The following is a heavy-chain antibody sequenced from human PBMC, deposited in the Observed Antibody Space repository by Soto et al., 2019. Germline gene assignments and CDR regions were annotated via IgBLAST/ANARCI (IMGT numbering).Heavy chain of an antibody. Sequence: QVQLVPSGAEVKKPGASVKVSCKASGYTFSSYGISWVRQAPGQALEGMGWISAYNGNTKYAQKIQGRVTMTTDTATMSAYMELRSLRSDDTAVYYCARDSPPVDYWGQGTLVTVSS. CDR3: ARDSPPVDY. V-gene: IGHV1-18*01. CDR2: ISAYNGNT. J-gene: IGHJ4*02. CDR1: GYTFSSYG.